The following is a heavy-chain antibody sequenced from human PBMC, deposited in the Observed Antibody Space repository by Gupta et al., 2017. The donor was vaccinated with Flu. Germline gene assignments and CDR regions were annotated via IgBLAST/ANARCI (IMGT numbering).Heavy chain of an antibody. V-gene: IGHV1-69*01. Sequence: QVHLVQSGAEVKKPASSVKVSCKASGGTFTSYAISWVRPAPGHGLEGMGGIIPIFVTANYAQKFQGRVTITADESTSTAYMELSSLRSEDTAVYYCARPTSRGGYSYGYSDYYYYGMDVWGQGTTVTVSS. CDR1: GGTFTSYA. D-gene: IGHD5-18*01. CDR2: IIPIFVTA. J-gene: IGHJ6*02. CDR3: ARPTSRGGYSYGYSDYYYYGMDV.